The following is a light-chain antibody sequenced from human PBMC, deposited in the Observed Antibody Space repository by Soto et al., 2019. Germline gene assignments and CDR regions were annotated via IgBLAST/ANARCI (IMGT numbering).Light chain of an antibody. J-gene: IGKJ4*01. Sequence: EIVLTQSPDTLSLSPGERATLSCRASQTVIHNHLAWHQQKPGQTPRLLISDAYNRATGIPARFSGSGSGTDFTLTISSLAPEDFAVYYCQQRGNWPLTFGGWTTVEIK. CDR1: QTVIHNH. V-gene: IGKV3D-20*02. CDR2: DAY. CDR3: QQRGNWPLT.